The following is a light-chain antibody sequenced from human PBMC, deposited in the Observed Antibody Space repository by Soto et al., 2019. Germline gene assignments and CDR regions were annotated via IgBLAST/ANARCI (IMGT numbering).Light chain of an antibody. Sequence: EIVLTQSPGTLSLSPGERATLSCRASQSVRSSYLAWFQQKPGQAPRLLIYAASSRATGIPDRFSGSGSGTDFTLTISRLEPEDFAVYYCQQYGTSLLAFGGGTKMEIK. V-gene: IGKV3-20*01. CDR2: AAS. J-gene: IGKJ4*01. CDR1: QSVRSSY. CDR3: QQYGTSLLA.